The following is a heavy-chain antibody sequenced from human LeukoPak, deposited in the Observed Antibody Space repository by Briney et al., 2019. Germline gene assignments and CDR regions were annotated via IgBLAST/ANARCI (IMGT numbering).Heavy chain of an antibody. V-gene: IGHV3-7*01. CDR2: IKQDGSEK. J-gene: IGHJ5*02. CDR1: GFTFSSYW. D-gene: IGHD2-8*01. Sequence: GGSLRLSCAASGFTFSSYWMSWVRQAPGKGLEWVANIKQDGSEKYYVDSVKGRFTISRDNAKNSLYLQMNSLRAEDTAVYFCARVVGDIVLMVYAIGWFDPCGQGTLVTVSS. CDR3: ARVVGDIVLMVYAIGWFDP.